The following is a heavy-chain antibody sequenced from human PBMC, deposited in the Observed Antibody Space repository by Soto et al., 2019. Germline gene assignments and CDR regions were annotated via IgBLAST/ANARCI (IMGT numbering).Heavy chain of an antibody. V-gene: IGHV3-30*09. D-gene: IGHD1-26*01. CDR2: ISYDGSNE. Sequence: QVQLVESGGGVVQPGRSLRLSCAASGFTFSSYAMHWVRQAPGKGLEWVAVISYDGSNEYHADSVKGRFAISRDNSKNTLYLQMNSLRAEDTAVYYCARDPRSSGSSDDKFDYWGQGTLVTVSS. CDR3: ARDPRSSGSSDDKFDY. CDR1: GFTFSSYA. J-gene: IGHJ4*02.